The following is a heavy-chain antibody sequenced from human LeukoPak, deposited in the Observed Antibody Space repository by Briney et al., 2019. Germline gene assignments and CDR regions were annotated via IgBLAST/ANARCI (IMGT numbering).Heavy chain of an antibody. CDR2: IYPGDSDT. D-gene: IGHD5-18*01. CDR3: ARRRDERGYKDIFDI. J-gene: IGHJ3*02. V-gene: IGHV5-51*01. Sequence: GESLKISCKISGDRLTNNWIGWVRQVPGKGLEWMGIIYPGDSDTRYSPSFQGQVTISADKSISTAYLQWSSLKASDTAMYYCARRRDERGYKDIFDIWGQGTMVAVSS. CDR1: GDRLTNNW.